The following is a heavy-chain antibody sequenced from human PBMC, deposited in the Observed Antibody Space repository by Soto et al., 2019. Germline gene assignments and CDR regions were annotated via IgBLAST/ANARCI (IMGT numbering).Heavy chain of an antibody. CDR2: IVSDGSAK. CDR3: ARDDAFGNENGFDI. J-gene: IGHJ3*02. V-gene: IGHV3-33*01. Sequence: QVQLVESGGGVVQPGTSLRLSCAGSGFPFSTYGFHWVRQPPGKGLEWVAVIVSDGSAKYHADSVEGRFTISRDNSKDTLYLQMNSLRAEDTAVYYCARDDAFGNENGFDIWGQGTMVTVSS. CDR1: GFPFSTYG. D-gene: IGHD1-1*01.